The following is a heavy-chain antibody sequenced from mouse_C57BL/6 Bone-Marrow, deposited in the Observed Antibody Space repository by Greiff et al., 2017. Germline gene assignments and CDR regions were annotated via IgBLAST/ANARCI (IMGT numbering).Heavy chain of an antibody. CDR2: ISSGGSYT. CDR3: ARQGTLAY. CDR1: GFTFSSYG. Sequence: EVHLVESGGDLVKPGGSLKLSCAASGFTFSSYGMSWVRQTPDKRLEWVATISSGGSYTYYPDSVKGRFTISRDNAKNTLYLQMSSLKSEDTAMYYCARQGTLAYWGQGTLVTVSA. J-gene: IGHJ3*01. V-gene: IGHV5-6*01. D-gene: IGHD2-14*01.